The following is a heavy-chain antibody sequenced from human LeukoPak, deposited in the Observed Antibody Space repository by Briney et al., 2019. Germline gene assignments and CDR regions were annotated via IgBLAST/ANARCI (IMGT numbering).Heavy chain of an antibody. V-gene: IGHV1-46*01. D-gene: IGHD5-24*01. Sequence: ASVKVSCKASGYTFTSYYMHWVRQAPGQGLEWMGIINPSGGSTSYAQKFQGRVTMTRDTSTSTVYMELSSLRSEDTAVYYCARGERWLQGGYYFDYWGQGTLVTVSS. CDR3: ARGERWLQGGYYFDY. J-gene: IGHJ4*02. CDR1: GYTFTSYY. CDR2: INPSGGST.